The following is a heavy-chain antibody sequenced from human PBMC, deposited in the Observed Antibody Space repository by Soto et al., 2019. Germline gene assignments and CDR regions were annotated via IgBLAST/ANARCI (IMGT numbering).Heavy chain of an antibody. CDR2: INDDGRRT. J-gene: IGHJ4*02. CDR3: ARRNRPSYTSDY. V-gene: IGHV3-74*01. CDR1: GFTFSSYW. D-gene: IGHD4-4*01. Sequence: EVQLVESGGGLVQPGGSLRLSCAASGFTFSSYWMHWVRQAPGKGLEWVSRINDDGRRTSYADSVKGRFTISRDNAKNTLYLQINSLRDDDTAIYYCARRNRPSYTSDYWGQGTLVTVSS.